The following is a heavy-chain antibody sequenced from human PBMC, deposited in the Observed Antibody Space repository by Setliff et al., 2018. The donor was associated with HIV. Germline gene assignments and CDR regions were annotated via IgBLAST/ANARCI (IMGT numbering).Heavy chain of an antibody. D-gene: IGHD4-17*01. CDR1: GFTFSDYY. CDR2: ISSRGSTI. V-gene: IGHV3-11*04. J-gene: IGHJ6*03. CDR3: AKARVDGDYYYYYYMDV. Sequence: LRLSCAASGFTFSDYYMSWIRQAPGKGLEWVSYISSRGSTIYYADSVKGRFTISRDNAKNSLYLQMNSLRAEDTAVYYCAKARVDGDYYYYYYMDVWGKGTTVTVS.